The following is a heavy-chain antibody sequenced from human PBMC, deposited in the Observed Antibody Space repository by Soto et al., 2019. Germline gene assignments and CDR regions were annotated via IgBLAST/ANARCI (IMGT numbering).Heavy chain of an antibody. CDR2: IIPIFGTA. J-gene: IGHJ4*02. CDR1: GGSFSSYA. CDR3: ARNREGYCSRTSCKHPSSILWWGLDY. D-gene: IGHD2-2*01. V-gene: IGHV1-69*06. Sequence: SVKLSCQATGGSFSSYAISWLRQAPGQGLEWMGGIIPIFGTANYAQKFQGRVTITADKSTSTAYMELSSLRSEDTAVYYCARNREGYCSRTSCKHPSSILWWGLDYWGQGTLVTVSS.